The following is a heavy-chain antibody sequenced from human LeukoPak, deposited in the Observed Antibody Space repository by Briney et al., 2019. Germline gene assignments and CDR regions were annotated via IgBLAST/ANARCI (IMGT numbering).Heavy chain of an antibody. CDR2: ISGSGDNT. CDR3: AKGSYYDGSGSFYFDY. D-gene: IGHD3-22*01. CDR1: GFTFSSYA. J-gene: IGHJ4*02. V-gene: IGHV3-23*01. Sequence: GGSLRLSCAASGFTFSSYAMSWVRQAPGKGLEWVSGISGSGDNTYYADSVKGRFTISRDNSKNTLYVQVNSLGTEDTAAYYCAKGSYYDGSGSFYFDYWGQGTLVTVSS.